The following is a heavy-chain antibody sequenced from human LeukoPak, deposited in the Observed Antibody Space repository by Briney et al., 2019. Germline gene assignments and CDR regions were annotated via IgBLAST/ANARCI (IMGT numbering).Heavy chain of an antibody. D-gene: IGHD4-23*01. Sequence: GGSLRLSCAASGFTFSSYSMNWVRQAPGKGLEWVSVIYSGGSTYYADSVKGRFTISRDNSRNTVYLQMNSLRAEDTAVYYCAREVTPYYWGQGTLVTVSS. CDR3: AREVTPYY. V-gene: IGHV3-66*01. CDR2: IYSGGST. CDR1: GFTFSSYS. J-gene: IGHJ4*02.